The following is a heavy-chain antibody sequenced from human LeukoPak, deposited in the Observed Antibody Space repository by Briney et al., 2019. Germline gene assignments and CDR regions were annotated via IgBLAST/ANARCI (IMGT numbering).Heavy chain of an antibody. Sequence: SETLSLTCAVYGGSFSGYYWSWIRQPPGKGLEWIGEINHSGSTNYNPSLKSRVTISVDTSKNQFSLKLSSVTAADTAVYYCARKAMVRGAPDYWGQGTLVTVSS. CDR3: ARKAMVRGAPDY. D-gene: IGHD3-10*01. V-gene: IGHV4-34*01. J-gene: IGHJ4*02. CDR2: INHSGST. CDR1: GGSFSGYY.